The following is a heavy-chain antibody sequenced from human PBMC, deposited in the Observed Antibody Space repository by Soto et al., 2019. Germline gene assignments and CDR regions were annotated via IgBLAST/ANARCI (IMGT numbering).Heavy chain of an antibody. J-gene: IGHJ4*02. D-gene: IGHD3-22*01. CDR3: VRHLGAFYDTSGYPDFDY. V-gene: IGHV5-51*01. CDR2: IYPGDSDA. Sequence: VQLVQSGAEVKKPGESLKISCKASGYSFTSYWIAWVRQTPGKGLEWMGIIYPGDSDARYSPSFQGQVTISVDTSITTAYLHWVSLKASDTGIYYCVRHLGAFYDTSGYPDFDYWGQGAQVTVSS. CDR1: GYSFTSYW.